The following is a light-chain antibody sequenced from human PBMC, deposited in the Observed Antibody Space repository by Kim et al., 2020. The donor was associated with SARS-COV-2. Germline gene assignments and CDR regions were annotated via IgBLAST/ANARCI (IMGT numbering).Light chain of an antibody. CDR2: AAS. Sequence: TVGDRVTITCRASQSISSYLNWYQQKPGKAPKLLIYAASSLQSGVPSRFSGSGSGTDFTLTISSLQPEDFATYYCQQSYSTPQLTFGGGTKVDIK. CDR3: QQSYSTPQLT. V-gene: IGKV1-39*01. J-gene: IGKJ4*01. CDR1: QSISSY.